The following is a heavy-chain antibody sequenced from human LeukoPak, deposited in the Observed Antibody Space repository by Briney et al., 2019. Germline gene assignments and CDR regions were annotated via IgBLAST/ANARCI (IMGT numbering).Heavy chain of an antibody. Sequence: PSETLSLTCAVYGGSFSGYYWSWIRQPPGKGLEWIGEINHSGSTNYNPSLKSRVTISVDTSKNQFSLKLSSVTAADTAVYYCARHVGYDSRDYWGQGTLVTVSS. CDR3: ARHVGYDSRDY. V-gene: IGHV4-34*01. CDR2: INHSGST. J-gene: IGHJ4*02. CDR1: GGSFSGYY. D-gene: IGHD3-22*01.